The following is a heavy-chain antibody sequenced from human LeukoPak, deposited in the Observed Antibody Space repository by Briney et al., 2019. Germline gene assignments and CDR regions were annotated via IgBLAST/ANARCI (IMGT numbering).Heavy chain of an antibody. CDR1: GFTFSSYW. Sequence: GGSLRVSCAASGFTFSSYWMSWVRQAPGKGLEWVANIKQDGSKKYYVDSVKGRFTISRDNAKNSLYLQMNSLRAEDTAVYYCARDSSGYYYPDAFDIWGQGKTVTVSS. D-gene: IGHD3-22*01. CDR2: IKQDGSKK. J-gene: IGHJ3*02. CDR3: ARDSSGYYYPDAFDI. V-gene: IGHV3-7*04.